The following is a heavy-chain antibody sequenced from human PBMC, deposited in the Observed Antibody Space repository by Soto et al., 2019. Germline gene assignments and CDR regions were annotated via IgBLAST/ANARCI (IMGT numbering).Heavy chain of an antibody. D-gene: IGHD6-13*01. CDR1: GFWFSSFA. CDR2: ISSDGSRD. J-gene: IGHJ4*02. Sequence: QVQLVESGGGVVQPGRSLRLSCTASGFWFSSFAMHWVRQTPGKGLVWVAVISSDGSRDYYADSVKGRFTISRDNSNNTLYLQMGSLGGDDTAVYFGARARIGAAGTGAYFDYWGQGTLVTVSS. V-gene: IGHV3-30-3*01. CDR3: ARARIGAAGTGAYFDY.